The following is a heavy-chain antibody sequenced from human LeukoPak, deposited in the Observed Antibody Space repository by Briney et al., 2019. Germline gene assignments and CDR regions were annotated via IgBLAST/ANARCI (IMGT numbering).Heavy chain of an antibody. Sequence: PSETLSLTCTVSGGSISSYYWSWIRQPPGKGLEWIGYFYYSGSTNYNPSLKSRVTISVDTSKNQFSLKLSSVTAADTAVYYCARAPRPPTCFDPWGQGTLVTVSS. CDR2: FYYSGST. V-gene: IGHV4-59*01. CDR1: GGSISSYY. CDR3: ARAPRPPTCFDP. J-gene: IGHJ5*02.